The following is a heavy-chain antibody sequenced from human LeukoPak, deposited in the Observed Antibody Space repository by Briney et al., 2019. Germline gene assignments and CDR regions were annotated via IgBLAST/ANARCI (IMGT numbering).Heavy chain of an antibody. Sequence: PGGSLRLSCAASGFTFSSYAMSWVRQAPGKGLEWVSAISGSGGSTYYADSVKGRFTISRDNSKNTLYLQMNSLRAEDTAVYYCAKRNIVATRQYYFDYRGQGTLVTVSS. V-gene: IGHV3-23*01. CDR1: GFTFSSYA. D-gene: IGHD5-12*01. J-gene: IGHJ4*02. CDR3: AKRNIVATRQYYFDY. CDR2: ISGSGGST.